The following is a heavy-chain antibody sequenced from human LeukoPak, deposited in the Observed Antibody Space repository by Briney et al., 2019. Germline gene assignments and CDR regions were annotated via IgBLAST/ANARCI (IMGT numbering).Heavy chain of an antibody. CDR1: GGSISSSSYY. CDR3: ASYTAMPSYYFDY. CDR2: IYYSGST. V-gene: IGHV4-39*07. Sequence: SETLSLTCTVSGGSISSSSYYWGWIRQPPGKGLEWIGSIYYSGSTYYNPSLKSRVTISVDTSKNQFSLKLSSVTAADTAVYYCASYTAMPSYYFDYWGQGTLVTVSS. D-gene: IGHD5-18*01. J-gene: IGHJ4*02.